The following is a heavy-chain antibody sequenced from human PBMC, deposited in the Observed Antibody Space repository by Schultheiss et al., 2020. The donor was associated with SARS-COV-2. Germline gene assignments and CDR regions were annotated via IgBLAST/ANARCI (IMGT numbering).Heavy chain of an antibody. D-gene: IGHD4-17*01. CDR3: AHPNNDYDPSHYYFDY. CDR2: IYWDDDK. J-gene: IGHJ4*02. Sequence: SGPTLVKPTQTLTLTCTFSGFSLSTSGVGVGWIRQPPGKALEWLALIYWDDDKRYSPSLKSRLTITKDTSKNQVVLTMTNMDPVDTATYYCAHPNNDYDPSHYYFDYWGQGTLVTVSS. V-gene: IGHV2-5*02. CDR1: GFSLSTSGVG.